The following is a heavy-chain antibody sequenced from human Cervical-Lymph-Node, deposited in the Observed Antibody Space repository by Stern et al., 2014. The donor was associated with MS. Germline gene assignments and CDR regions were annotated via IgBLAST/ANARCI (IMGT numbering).Heavy chain of an antibody. V-gene: IGHV4-34*01. J-gene: IGHJ4*02. CDR2: INHSGST. CDR3: ARGSWMFFTVTPYYFDY. D-gene: IGHD4-17*01. Sequence: QVQLQQWGAGLLKPSETLSLTCAVYGGSFSGYYWSWIRQPPGKGLEWIGEINHSGSTNYNPSLKSRVTISVDTSKNQFSLKLSSVTAADTAVYYCARGSWMFFTVTPYYFDYWGQGTLVTVSS. CDR1: GGSFSGYY.